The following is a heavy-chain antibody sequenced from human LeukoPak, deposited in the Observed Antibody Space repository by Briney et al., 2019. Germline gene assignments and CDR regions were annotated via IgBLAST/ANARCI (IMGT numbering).Heavy chain of an antibody. J-gene: IGHJ4*02. CDR2: ISSSSSTI. Sequence: GRSLRLSCAASGFTFSSYSMNWVRQAPGKGLEWVSYISSSSSTIYYADSVKGRFTISRDNAKNSLYLQMNSLRAEDTAVYYCATLGDYSPDSWGQGTLVTVSS. V-gene: IGHV3-48*01. D-gene: IGHD2-21*01. CDR1: GFTFSSYS. CDR3: ATLGDYSPDS.